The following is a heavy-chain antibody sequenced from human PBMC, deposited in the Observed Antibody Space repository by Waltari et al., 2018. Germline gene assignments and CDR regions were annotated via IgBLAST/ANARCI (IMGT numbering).Heavy chain of an antibody. J-gene: IGHJ5*02. CDR3: ARIVIVAARGNWFDP. D-gene: IGHD6-6*01. CDR1: GFSLSNARMG. V-gene: IGHV2-26*01. CDR2: IFSNDEK. Sequence: QVTLKESGPVLVKPPETLTLTCTVSGFSLSNARMGVSWIRQPPGKALEWLAHIFSNDEKSYSTSLKSRLTISKDTSKSQVVLTMTNMDPVDTATYYCARIVIVAARGNWFDPWGQGTLVTVSS.